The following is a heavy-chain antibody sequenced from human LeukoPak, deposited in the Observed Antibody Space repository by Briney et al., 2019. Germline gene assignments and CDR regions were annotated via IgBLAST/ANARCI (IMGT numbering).Heavy chain of an antibody. CDR3: ARCRSDYRTVDP. CDR2: IYTCGST. Sequence: SQTLSLTCTVSGDSISSGSYFWSWIRQPAGKGLEWIGRIYTCGSTNYNPSLKSRVTISVDTSKNQFSLKLSSVTAADTAVYYCARCRSDYRTVDPWGQGTLVSVSS. D-gene: IGHD4-11*01. J-gene: IGHJ5*02. CDR1: GDSISSGSYF. V-gene: IGHV4-61*02.